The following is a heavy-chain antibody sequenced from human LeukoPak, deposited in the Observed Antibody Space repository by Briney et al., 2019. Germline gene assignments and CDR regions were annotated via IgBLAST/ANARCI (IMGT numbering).Heavy chain of an antibody. CDR1: GFTFSSYS. CDR3: AKIAYISGSPAIDY. Sequence: PGGSLRLSCAASGFTFSSYSMNWVRQAPGKGLEWVSAITGSGGGVYHADSVKGRFTISRDNSKNTLLLQMNSLRAEDTAIYYCAKIAYISGSPAIDYWGQGTLVTVSS. D-gene: IGHD2-15*01. CDR2: ITGSGGGV. J-gene: IGHJ4*02. V-gene: IGHV3-23*01.